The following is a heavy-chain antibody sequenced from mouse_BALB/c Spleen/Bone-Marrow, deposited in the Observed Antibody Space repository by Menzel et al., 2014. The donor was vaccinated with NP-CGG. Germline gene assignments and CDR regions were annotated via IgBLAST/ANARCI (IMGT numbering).Heavy chain of an antibody. D-gene: IGHD2-1*01. CDR2: ISSGSSTI. V-gene: IGHV5-17*02. CDR1: GFTFSSFG. Sequence: EVQLQESGGGLVQPGGSRKLSCAASGFTFSSFGMHWVRQAPEKGLEWVAYISSGSSTIYYADTVKGRFTISRDNPKNTLFLQMTSLRSEDTAMYYCARYYGNYSGYFDVWGAGTTVTVSS. CDR3: ARYYGNYSGYFDV. J-gene: IGHJ1*01.